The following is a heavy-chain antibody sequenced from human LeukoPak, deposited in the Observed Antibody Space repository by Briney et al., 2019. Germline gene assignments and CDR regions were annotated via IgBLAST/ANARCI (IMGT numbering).Heavy chain of an antibody. D-gene: IGHD6-19*01. V-gene: IGHV1-24*01. Sequence: GASVKVSCKVSGYTLTELSMHWVRQAPGKGLEWMGGFDPEDGETIYAQKFQGRVTMTEDTSTDTAYMELRSLRSDDTAVYYCARWGRQQWPVVVRDYGMDVWGQGTTVTVSS. CDR2: FDPEDGET. CDR3: ARWGRQQWPVVVRDYGMDV. CDR1: GYTLTELS. J-gene: IGHJ6*02.